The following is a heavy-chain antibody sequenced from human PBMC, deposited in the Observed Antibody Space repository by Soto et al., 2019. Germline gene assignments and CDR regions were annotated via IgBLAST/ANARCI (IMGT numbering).Heavy chain of an antibody. CDR1: GFTFDDYA. V-gene: IGHV3-9*01. D-gene: IGHD2-15*01. CDR3: AKDLRHVVAATGPPNAFDI. CDR2: ISWNSGSI. Sequence: GGSLRLSCAASGFTFDDYAMHWVRQAPGKGLEWVSGISWNSGSIGYADSVKGRFTISRDNAKNSLYLQMNSLRAEDTALYYCAKDLRHVVAATGPPNAFDIWGQGTMVTVSS. J-gene: IGHJ3*02.